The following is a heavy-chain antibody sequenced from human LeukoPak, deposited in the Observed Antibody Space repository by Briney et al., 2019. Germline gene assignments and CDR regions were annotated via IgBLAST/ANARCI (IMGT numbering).Heavy chain of an antibody. Sequence: ASVKVSCKVSGYTLTEFSIHWVRQAPRKRLEWMGGFDPEDRKTVYAEEFQGRVTLTEDTSTDTAYMELSSLRSEDTAVYFCATDSSGSGTYYMDAFDIWGQGTMVTVSS. CDR2: FDPEDRKT. V-gene: IGHV1-24*01. CDR1: GYTLTEFS. J-gene: IGHJ3*02. CDR3: ATDSSGSGTYYMDAFDI. D-gene: IGHD3-10*01.